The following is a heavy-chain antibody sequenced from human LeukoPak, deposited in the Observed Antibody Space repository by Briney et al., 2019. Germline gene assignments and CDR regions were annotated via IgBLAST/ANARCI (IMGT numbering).Heavy chain of an antibody. CDR1: GGSLSGYY. Sequence: SETLSLTCTVYGGSLSGYYWSWIRQPPGKGLEWIGEINRSGSTNYNPSLKSRVTMSVDTSSNQFSLKLSSVTAADTAVYYCARDSSWYGIDYWGQGTLVTVSS. J-gene: IGHJ4*02. CDR3: ARDSSWYGIDY. V-gene: IGHV4-34*01. CDR2: INRSGST. D-gene: IGHD6-13*01.